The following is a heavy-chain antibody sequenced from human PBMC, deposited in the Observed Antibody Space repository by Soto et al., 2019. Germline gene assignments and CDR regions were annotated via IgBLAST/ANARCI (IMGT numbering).Heavy chain of an antibody. CDR3: AGGSRPSREVFGY. Sequence: SETLSLTCAVYGGSFTDNFWTWIRQPPGKGLEWIAEINRRGGSDYNPSLKSRVTISVDRSNNQFSLTLNSVTAADTAVYYCAGGSRPSREVFGYWSEGTQVTGSS. CDR1: GGSFTDNF. D-gene: IGHD6-13*01. V-gene: IGHV4-34*01. CDR2: INRRGGS. J-gene: IGHJ4*02.